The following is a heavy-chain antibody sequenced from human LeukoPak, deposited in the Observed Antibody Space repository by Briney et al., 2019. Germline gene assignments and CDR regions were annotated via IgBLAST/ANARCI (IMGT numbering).Heavy chain of an antibody. J-gene: IGHJ3*02. V-gene: IGHV4-39*07. Sequence: SETLSLTCTVSGGSININNYYWGWIRQPPGKGLEWIGSIYYSGSTYYNPSLKSRVTISIDTSKNQFSLKLSSVTAGDTAVYYCGSGGGAYTRVAFDIWGQGTMVTVSS. CDR3: GSGGGAYTRVAFDI. CDR1: GGSININNYY. CDR2: IYYSGST. D-gene: IGHD1-26*01.